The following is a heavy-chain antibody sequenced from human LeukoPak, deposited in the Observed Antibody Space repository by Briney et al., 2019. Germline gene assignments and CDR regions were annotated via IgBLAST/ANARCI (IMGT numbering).Heavy chain of an antibody. CDR2: ISWNSGSI. Sequence: GGSLRLSCAASGFTFDDYAMHWVRQAPGKGLEWVSGISWNSGSIGYADSVKGRLTISRDNAKNSLYLQMNSLRAEDTALYYCAKKAAAAYFGAFDIWGQGTMVTVSS. V-gene: IGHV3-9*01. J-gene: IGHJ3*02. CDR3: AKKAAAAYFGAFDI. CDR1: GFTFDDYA. D-gene: IGHD6-13*01.